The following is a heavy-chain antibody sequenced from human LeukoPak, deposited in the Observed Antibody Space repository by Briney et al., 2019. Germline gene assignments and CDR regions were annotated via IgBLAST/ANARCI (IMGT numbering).Heavy chain of an antibody. D-gene: IGHD6-13*01. J-gene: IGHJ3*02. CDR2: ISSSSSYI. Sequence: PGGSLRLSCAASGFTFSSYSMNWVRQAPGKGLEWVSSISSSSSYIYYADSVKGRFTISRDNAKNSLYLQMNSLRAEDTAVYYCAKDSGIVDISSRNPLNAFDIWGQGTMVTVSS. CDR3: AKDSGIVDISSRNPLNAFDI. V-gene: IGHV3-21*04. CDR1: GFTFSSYS.